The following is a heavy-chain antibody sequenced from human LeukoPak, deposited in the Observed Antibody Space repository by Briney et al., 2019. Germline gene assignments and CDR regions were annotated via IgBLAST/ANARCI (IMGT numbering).Heavy chain of an antibody. J-gene: IGHJ4*02. CDR3: ARLYGYSSSWPRGDFDC. CDR1: GYTFTSYG. CDR2: ISAYNGNT. D-gene: IGHD6-13*01. Sequence: ASVKVSCKASGYTFTSYGISWVRQAPGQGLEWMGWISAYNGNTNYAQKLQGRVTMTTDTSTSTAYMELRSLRSDDTAVYYCARLYGYSSSWPRGDFDCWGQGTLVTVSS. V-gene: IGHV1-18*01.